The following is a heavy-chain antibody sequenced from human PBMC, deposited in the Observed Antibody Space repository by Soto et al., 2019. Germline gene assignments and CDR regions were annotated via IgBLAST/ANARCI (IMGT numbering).Heavy chain of an antibody. Sequence: GGSLRLSCAASGFTFSSYAMSWVRQAPGKGLEWVSAISGSGGSTYYADSVKGRFTISRDISKNTLYLQMNSLRAEDTAVYYCAKDRRAARPARDDYWGQGTLVTVSS. J-gene: IGHJ4*02. D-gene: IGHD6-6*01. CDR2: ISGSGGST. CDR3: AKDRRAARPARDDY. V-gene: IGHV3-23*01. CDR1: GFTFSSYA.